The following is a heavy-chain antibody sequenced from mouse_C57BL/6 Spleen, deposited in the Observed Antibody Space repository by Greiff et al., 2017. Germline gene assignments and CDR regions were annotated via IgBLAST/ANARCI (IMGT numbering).Heavy chain of an antibody. Sequence: QVQLQQPGAELVMPGASVKLSCKASGYTFTSYWMHWVKQRPGQGLEWIGEIDPSDSYTNYNQKFKGKSTLTVDKSSSTAYMQLSSLTSEDSAVYYCARRRVSMDYWGQGTSVTVSS. CDR1: GYTFTSYW. CDR3: ARRRVSMDY. CDR2: IDPSDSYT. V-gene: IGHV1-69*01. J-gene: IGHJ4*01.